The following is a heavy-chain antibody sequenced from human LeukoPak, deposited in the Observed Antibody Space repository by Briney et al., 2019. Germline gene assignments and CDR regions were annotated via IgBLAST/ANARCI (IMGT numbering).Heavy chain of an antibody. D-gene: IGHD3-10*02. CDR1: GVTFSGSA. J-gene: IGHJ6*04. V-gene: IGHV3-73*01. Sequence: RGSLSLSCAASGVTFSGSAMHWVRQASGKGREGVGRIRSKANSYATAYAASVKGRFTISRDNAKNSLYLQMNSLRAEDTAVYYCAELGITMIGGVWGKGTTVTISS. CDR3: AELGITMIGGV. CDR2: IRSKANSYAT.